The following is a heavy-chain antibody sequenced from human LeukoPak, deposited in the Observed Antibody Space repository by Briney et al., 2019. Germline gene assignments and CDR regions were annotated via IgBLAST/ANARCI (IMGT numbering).Heavy chain of an antibody. Sequence: GGSLRLSCAASGFTVSSNYINWVRQAPGKGLEWVSLIYSGGTTYYADSVKGRFTISRDNAKNSLYLQMNSLRAEDTAVYYCAELGITMIGGVWGKGTTVTISS. CDR2: IYSGGTT. J-gene: IGHJ6*04. CDR1: GFTVSSNY. D-gene: IGHD3-10*02. V-gene: IGHV3-53*01. CDR3: AELGITMIGGV.